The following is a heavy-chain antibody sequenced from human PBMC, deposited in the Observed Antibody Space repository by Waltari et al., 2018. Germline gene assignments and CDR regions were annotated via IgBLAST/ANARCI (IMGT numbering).Heavy chain of an antibody. CDR1: GGSFSGYY. V-gene: IGHV4-34*01. D-gene: IGHD6-13*01. Sequence: QVQLQQWGAGLLKPSETLSLTCAVYGGSFSGYYWSWIRQPPGKGLAWLGAINHSGSTTYNPVLKSRGTIAVDPSKNQFSLMLSAVTAADTAVYYCARGHLAIAASTENFDYWGQGTLVTVSS. CDR2: INHSGST. CDR3: ARGHLAIAASTENFDY. J-gene: IGHJ4*02.